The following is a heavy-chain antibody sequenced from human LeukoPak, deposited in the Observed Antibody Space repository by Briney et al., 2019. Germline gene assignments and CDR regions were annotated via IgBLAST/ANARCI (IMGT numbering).Heavy chain of an antibody. D-gene: IGHD5-12*01. V-gene: IGHV4-61*01. CDR1: GGSVSSGSYY. CDR2: IYYSGST. CDR3: ARDASIVATIGGDYYYYGMDV. Sequence: SETLSLTCTVSGGSVSSGSYYWSWIRQPPGKGLEWIGYIYYSGSTNYNPSLKSRVTISVDTSKNQFSLKLSSVTAADTAVYYCARDASIVATIGGDYYYYGMDVWGQGTTVTVSS. J-gene: IGHJ6*02.